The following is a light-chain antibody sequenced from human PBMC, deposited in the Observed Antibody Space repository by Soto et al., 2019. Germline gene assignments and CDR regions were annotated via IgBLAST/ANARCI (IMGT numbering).Light chain of an antibody. Sequence: QSALTQPASVSGSPGQSITISCTGTSSDVGGYNYVSWYQQHPGKAPKLMIFDVINRPSGVSNRFSGSKSGNTASLTISGLQAEDEADYYCSSYTTGSTLFGGGTKLTV. V-gene: IGLV2-14*01. J-gene: IGLJ2*01. CDR2: DVI. CDR3: SSYTTGSTL. CDR1: SSDVGGYNY.